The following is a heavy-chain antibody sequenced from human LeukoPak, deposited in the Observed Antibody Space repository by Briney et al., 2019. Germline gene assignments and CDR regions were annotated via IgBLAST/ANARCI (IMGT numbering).Heavy chain of an antibody. D-gene: IGHD3-10*01. V-gene: IGHV3-33*01. CDR1: GFTFSSYV. J-gene: IGHJ3*02. CDR2: IWYDGSNK. CDR3: ARMVRGVIIKAPNDAFDI. Sequence: QTGGSLRLSCAASGFTFSSYVMHWVRQAPGKGLEWVAVIWYDGSNKYYADSVKGRFTISRDNSKNTLYLQMNSLRAEDTAVYYCARMVRGVIIKAPNDAFDIWGQGTMVTVSS.